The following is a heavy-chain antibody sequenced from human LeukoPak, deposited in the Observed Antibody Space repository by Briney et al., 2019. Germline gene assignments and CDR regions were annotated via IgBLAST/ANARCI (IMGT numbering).Heavy chain of an antibody. CDR2: IYYSGST. D-gene: IGHD3-3*01. V-gene: IGHV4-30-4*08. CDR3: AREGSKSGYSPNDSVDY. CDR1: GGSISSGDYY. Sequence: SETLSLTCTVSGGSISSGDYYWSWIRQPPGKGLEWIGYIYYSGSTYYNPSLKSRVTISVDTSKNQLSLKLSSVTAADTAVYYCAREGSKSGYSPNDSVDYWGQGTLVTVSS. J-gene: IGHJ4*02.